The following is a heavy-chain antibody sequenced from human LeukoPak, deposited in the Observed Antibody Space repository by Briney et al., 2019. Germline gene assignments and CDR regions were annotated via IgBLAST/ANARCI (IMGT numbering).Heavy chain of an antibody. V-gene: IGHV3-73*01. D-gene: IGHD2-15*01. J-gene: IGHJ4*02. CDR3: TTSLVYCTGGSCYSRPGY. CDR1: GFTFSGSA. CDR2: IRSKANNYAT. Sequence: GGSLKLSCAASGFTFSGSAMHWVRQASGKGLEWVGRIRSKANNYATAYTASVKGRFTISRDDSKNTAYLQMNSLKTEDTAVYYCTTSLVYCTGGSCYSRPGYWGQGTLVTVSS.